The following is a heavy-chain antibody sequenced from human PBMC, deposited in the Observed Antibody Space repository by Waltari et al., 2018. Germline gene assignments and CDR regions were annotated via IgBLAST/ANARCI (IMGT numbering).Heavy chain of an antibody. CDR2: ISSSGSTI. Sequence: EVQLVESGGGLVQPGGSLRLSCAASGFTFSSYEMNWVRQAPGKGLEWVSYISSSGSTIDYADSVKGRFTISRDNAKNSLYLQMNSLRAEDTAVYYCARTRVYSSSFDYWGQGTLVTVSS. D-gene: IGHD6-13*01. CDR3: ARTRVYSSSFDY. CDR1: GFTFSSYE. J-gene: IGHJ4*02. V-gene: IGHV3-48*03.